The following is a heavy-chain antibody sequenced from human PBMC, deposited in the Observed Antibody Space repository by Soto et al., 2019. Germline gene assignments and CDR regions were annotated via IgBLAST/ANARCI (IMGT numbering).Heavy chain of an antibody. Sequence: EVQLVESGGGLVQPGGSLRLSCSASGFIFSSYWMSWLRQAPGKGLEWVASMNEYGSERYYVDSVKGRFTISRDNAKNSLYLLMNSLRAEDTAVYCGARATGADKEDYWGQGTLVTVSS. D-gene: IGHD3-10*01. J-gene: IGHJ4*02. V-gene: IGHV3-7*04. CDR1: GFIFSSYW. CDR2: MNEYGSER. CDR3: ARATGADKEDY.